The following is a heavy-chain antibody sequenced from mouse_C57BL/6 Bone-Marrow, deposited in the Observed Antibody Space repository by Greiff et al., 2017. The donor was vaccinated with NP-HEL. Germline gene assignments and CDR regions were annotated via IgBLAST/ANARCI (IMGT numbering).Heavy chain of an antibody. CDR2: IDPTSGGT. V-gene: IGHV1-72*01. Sequence: VQLQQPGAELVKPGASVKLSCKASGYTFTSYWMHWVKQRPGRGLEWIGRIDPTSGGTKYNEKFKSKATLTVDKPSSTAYMQLSSLTSEDSAVYCCAREGGYYSNYWYFDVWGTGTTVTVSS. CDR1: GYTFTSYW. J-gene: IGHJ1*03. D-gene: IGHD2-5*01. CDR3: AREGGYYSNYWYFDV.